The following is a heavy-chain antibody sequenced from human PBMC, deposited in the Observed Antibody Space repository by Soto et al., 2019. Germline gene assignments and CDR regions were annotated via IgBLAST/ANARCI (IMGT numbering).Heavy chain of an antibody. D-gene: IGHD6-19*01. V-gene: IGHV3-23*01. CDR1: GFTFSSYA. Sequence: QPGGSLRLSCAASGFTFSSYAMSWVRQAPGKGLEWVSAISGSGGSTYYADSVKGRFTISRDNSKNTLYLQMNSLRAEDTAVYYCAKDPQVGTEGIAVADSFDYWGQGTLVTVSS. J-gene: IGHJ4*02. CDR3: AKDPQVGTEGIAVADSFDY. CDR2: ISGSGGST.